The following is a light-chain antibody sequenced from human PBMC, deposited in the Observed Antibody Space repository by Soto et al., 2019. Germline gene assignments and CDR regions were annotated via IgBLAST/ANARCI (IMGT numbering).Light chain of an antibody. J-gene: IGKJ5*01. Sequence: EIGVTQSPCTLSLSPGVRATLSCRASQSVSSTSLAWYQQKPGQAPRPLIYGASSRATGIPDRFSGSGSGTDFTLTISRLEPEDFAVYYCQQYGNSPITFGQGTRLEIK. CDR2: GAS. CDR3: QQYGNSPIT. V-gene: IGKV3-20*01. CDR1: QSVSSTS.